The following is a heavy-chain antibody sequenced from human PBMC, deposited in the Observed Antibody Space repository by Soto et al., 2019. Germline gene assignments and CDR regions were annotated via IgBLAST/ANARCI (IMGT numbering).Heavy chain of an antibody. D-gene: IGHD5-18*01. CDR1: GFTFSTYA. CDR3: AKEGIQLWSAFVS. Sequence: GGSLRLSCAASGFTFSTYAMTWVRQAPGKGLEWVSAISASGGSTYYADSVKGRFTISRDNSKNTVYLEMNSLRVEDTAIYFCAKEGIQLWSAFVSWGQGTLVTVSS. V-gene: IGHV3-23*01. CDR2: ISASGGST. J-gene: IGHJ4*02.